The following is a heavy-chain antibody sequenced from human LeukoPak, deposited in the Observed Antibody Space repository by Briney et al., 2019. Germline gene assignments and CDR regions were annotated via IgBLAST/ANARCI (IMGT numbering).Heavy chain of an antibody. Sequence: GASVKVSCEASGYTFTSYGISWVRQAPGQGLEWMAWNSAYNGNTNYAQKLQGRVTMTTDTSTSTPYMELRSLRSDDTAVYYCARAQRITIFGVVINYGPNDAFDIWGQGTMVTVSS. CDR2: NSAYNGNT. V-gene: IGHV1-18*01. J-gene: IGHJ3*02. D-gene: IGHD3-3*01. CDR3: ARAQRITIFGVVINYGPNDAFDI. CDR1: GYTFTSYG.